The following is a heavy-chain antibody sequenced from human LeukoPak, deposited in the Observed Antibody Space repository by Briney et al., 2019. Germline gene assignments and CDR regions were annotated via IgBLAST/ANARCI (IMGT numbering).Heavy chain of an antibody. CDR2: IYHSGST. Sequence: SGTLSPTCAVSGGSISSSNWWSWVRQPPGKGLEWIGEIYHSGSTNYNPSLKSRVTISVDKSKNQFSLKLSSVTAADTAVYYCARDGPGCSGGSCLYYYYCYGMDVWGKGTTVTVSS. V-gene: IGHV4-4*02. D-gene: IGHD2-15*01. CDR3: ARDGPGCSGGSCLYYYYCYGMDV. CDR1: GGSISSSNW. J-gene: IGHJ6*04.